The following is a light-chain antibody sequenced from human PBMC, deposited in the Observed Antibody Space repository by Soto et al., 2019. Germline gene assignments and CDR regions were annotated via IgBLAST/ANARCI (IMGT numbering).Light chain of an antibody. CDR1: QSVSSSS. J-gene: IGKJ5*01. V-gene: IGKV3-20*01. CDR3: QRYGRSPLIT. Sequence: EIVLTHSPGTLSLSPGEIATLSCRASQSVSSSSLAWYQHKPGQAPRLLIYGVSSRANGIPDRFSGSGSGTDFTLTISRLEPQDFAVYYCQRYGRSPLITFGQGTRLEIK. CDR2: GVS.